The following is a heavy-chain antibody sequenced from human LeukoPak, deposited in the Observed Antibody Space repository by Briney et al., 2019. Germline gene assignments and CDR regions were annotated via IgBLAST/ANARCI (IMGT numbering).Heavy chain of an antibody. CDR1: GGSLSGYY. D-gene: IGHD3/OR15-3a*01. J-gene: IGHJ4*02. CDR2: INHSGST. Sequence: PSETLSLTCAVYGGSLSGYYWSWIRQPPGKGLEWIGEINHSGSTNYNPSLKSRVTISVDTSKNQFSLKLSSVTAADTAVYYCARGPSFWTSVTYYFDYWGQGTLVTVSS. CDR3: ARGPSFWTSVTYYFDY. V-gene: IGHV4-34*01.